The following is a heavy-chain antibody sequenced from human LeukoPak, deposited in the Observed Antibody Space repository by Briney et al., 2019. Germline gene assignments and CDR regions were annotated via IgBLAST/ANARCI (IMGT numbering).Heavy chain of an antibody. CDR2: IYPGDSDT. CDR1: GYSFTTYW. D-gene: IGHD4-23*01. J-gene: IGHJ4*02. V-gene: IGHV5-51*01. Sequence: ESLKLSCKGSGYSFTTYWIGWVRQMPGKGLEWMGNIYPGDSDTKYSPSFQGQVTISADKSISTAYLQWSSLKASDTAMYYCARPVYGGNSGVDYWGQGTLVTVSS. CDR3: ARPVYGGNSGVDY.